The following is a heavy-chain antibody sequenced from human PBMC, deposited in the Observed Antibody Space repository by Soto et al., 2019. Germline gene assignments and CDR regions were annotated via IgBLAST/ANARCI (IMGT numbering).Heavy chain of an antibody. Sequence: EVQLVESGGGLVQPGGSLRLSSAASEFTFSNFWMTWVREAPGKGLEWVANIKEDGSEKYYVDSVKGRFTISRDSAKSSLYLQMDRLRVEDTAVYYCARLRKGGFCDYWGQGSLVTVST. V-gene: IGHV3-7*03. J-gene: IGHJ4*02. CDR3: ARLRKGGFCDY. CDR2: IKEDGSEK. D-gene: IGHD1-26*01. CDR1: EFTFSNFW.